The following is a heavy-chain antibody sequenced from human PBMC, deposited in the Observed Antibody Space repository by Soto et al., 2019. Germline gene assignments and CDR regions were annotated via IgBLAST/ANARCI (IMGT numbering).Heavy chain of an antibody. D-gene: IGHD2-15*01. V-gene: IGHV1-69*02. CDR3: ASIDIVVVVAARAYFQH. CDR1: GGTFSSYT. CDR2: IIPILGIA. Sequence: PVKVSCKASGGTFSSYTISWVRQAPGQGLEWMGRIIPILGIANYAQKFQGRVTITADKSTSTAYMELSSLRSEDTAVYYCASIDIVVVVAARAYFQHWGQGTLVTVSS. J-gene: IGHJ1*01.